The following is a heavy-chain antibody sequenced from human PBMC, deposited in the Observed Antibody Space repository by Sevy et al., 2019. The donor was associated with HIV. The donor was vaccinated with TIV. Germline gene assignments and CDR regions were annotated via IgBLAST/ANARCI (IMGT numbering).Heavy chain of an antibody. J-gene: IGHJ4*02. Sequence: GSLRLSCAASGFTFSKYSMSWIRQTPGKGLEWVSTFSFGCGKINYGDSVKGRFTISRDDSRNTFYLQMNSLRAEDTAIYYCAREGCTKPHDYWGQGTVVTVSS. CDR2: FSFGCGKI. D-gene: IGHD2-8*01. CDR3: AREGCTKPHDY. CDR1: GFTFSKYS. V-gene: IGHV3-23*01.